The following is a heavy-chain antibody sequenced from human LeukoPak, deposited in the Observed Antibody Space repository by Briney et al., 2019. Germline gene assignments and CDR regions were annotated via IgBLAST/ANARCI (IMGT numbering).Heavy chain of an antibody. CDR3: ARDRGGYSSGSYYFDY. V-gene: IGHV4-59*01. CDR1: GGSISSYY. Sequence: SETLSLTCTVSGGSISSYYWSWIRQPPGKGLEWIGYIYYSGSTNYNPSLKSRVTISVDTSKNQFPLKLSSVTAADTAVYYCARDRGGYSSGSYYFDYWGQGTLVTVSS. D-gene: IGHD6-19*01. CDR2: IYYSGST. J-gene: IGHJ4*02.